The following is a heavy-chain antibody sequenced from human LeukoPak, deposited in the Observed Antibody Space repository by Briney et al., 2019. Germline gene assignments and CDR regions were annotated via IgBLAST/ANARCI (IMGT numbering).Heavy chain of an antibody. CDR1: RDRFMEDY. J-gene: IGHJ4*02. V-gene: IGHV1-2*02. CDR2: INPDSGST. CDR3: APTSEAYTSNWNV. D-gene: IGHD1-1*01. Sequence: GPVMRWCKAARDRFMEDYMQGERQAAGEGLKRMGWINPDSGSTNYAQKFQGRVTMTRDTSISTAYMEVRRMRSDDTAVYYCAPTSEAYTSNWNVWGQGTLVTVSS.